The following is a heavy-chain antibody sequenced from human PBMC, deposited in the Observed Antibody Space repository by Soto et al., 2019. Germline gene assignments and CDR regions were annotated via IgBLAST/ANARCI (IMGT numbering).Heavy chain of an antibody. V-gene: IGHV1-69*06. D-gene: IGHD3-10*01. CDR2: TNGNLGTG. J-gene: IGHJ4*02. CDR3: ARRDSHGFFRYFDN. CDR1: GGTFSSYP. Sequence: QVQLVQSGAEVKRPGSSVKVSCKASGGTFSSYPISWVRQAPGQGLEWMGGTNGNLGTGNYAQKFRGRLTITTDISTTTAYMELSGLTSEDTAVYYCARRDSHGFFRYFDNWGQGTLVTVSS.